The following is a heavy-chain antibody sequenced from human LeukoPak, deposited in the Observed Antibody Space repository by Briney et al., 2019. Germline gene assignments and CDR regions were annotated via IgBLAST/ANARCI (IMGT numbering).Heavy chain of an antibody. J-gene: IGHJ6*03. CDR1: GYSISSGYY. D-gene: IGHD1-7*01. V-gene: IGHV4-38-2*02. CDR3: ARDRLNYGDYYYMDV. CDR2: IYHSGST. Sequence: PSKTLSLTCTVSGYSISSGYYWGWIRQPPGKGLEWIGSIYHSGSTYYNPSLKSRVTISVDTSRNQFSLKLSSVTAADTAVYYCARDRLNYGDYYYMDVWGKGTTVTVSS.